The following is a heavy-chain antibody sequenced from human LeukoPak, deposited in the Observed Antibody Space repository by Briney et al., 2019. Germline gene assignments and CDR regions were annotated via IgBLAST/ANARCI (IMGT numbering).Heavy chain of an antibody. CDR3: AKGPRGNYLYYFDY. CDR2: IRYDGSNK. CDR1: GFTFSSYG. V-gene: IGHV3-30*02. D-gene: IGHD4-11*01. Sequence: PGGSLRLSCAASGFTFSSYGMHWDRQAPGKGLEWVAFIRYDGSNKYYADSVKGRFTISRDNSKNTLYLQMNSLRAEDTAVYYCAKGPRGNYLYYFDYWGQGTLVTVSS. J-gene: IGHJ4*02.